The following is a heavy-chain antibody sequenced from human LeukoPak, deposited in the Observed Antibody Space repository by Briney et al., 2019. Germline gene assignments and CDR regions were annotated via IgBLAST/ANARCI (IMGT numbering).Heavy chain of an antibody. Sequence: SQTLSLTCTVSGGSISSSSYYWGWIRQPPGKGLEWIGSIHNSGSTYYNPSLKSRVTVSIDTSKNQFSLRLSSVTAADTAVYYCATLLGEWFSSGFDYYMDVWGKGSTVTVSS. V-gene: IGHV4-39*01. CDR2: IHNSGST. J-gene: IGHJ6*03. D-gene: IGHD3-16*01. CDR1: GGSISSSSYY. CDR3: ATLLGEWFSSGFDYYMDV.